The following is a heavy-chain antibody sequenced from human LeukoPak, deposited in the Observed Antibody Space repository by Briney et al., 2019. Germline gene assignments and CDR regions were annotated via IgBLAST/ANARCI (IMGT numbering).Heavy chain of an antibody. CDR1: GYSFTSYW. D-gene: IGHD3-22*01. J-gene: IGHJ6*02. CDR3: ARERQSSPYYDSIYYGMDV. Sequence: GESLKISCKGSGYSFTSYWIGWVRQMPGKGLEWMGIIYPGDSDTRYSPSFQGQVTISADKSISTAYLQWSSLKASDTAMYYCARERQSSPYYDSIYYGMDVWGQGTTVTVSS. V-gene: IGHV5-51*01. CDR2: IYPGDSDT.